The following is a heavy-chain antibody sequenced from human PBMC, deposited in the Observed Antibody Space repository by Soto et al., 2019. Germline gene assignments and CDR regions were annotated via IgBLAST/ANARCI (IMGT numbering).Heavy chain of an antibody. V-gene: IGHV4-30-2*01. J-gene: IGHJ5*02. CDR3: ARVPGP. CDR1: GGSISSGGYS. D-gene: IGHD7-27*01. Sequence: QLQLQESGSGLVKPSQTLSLTCAVSGGSISSGGYSWSWIRQPPGKGREWIGYIYPIGSTYYNPSLKSPVTITVDRAQTPFSLKLRSVTAADTAVYYCARVPGPWGQGTLAPVSS. CDR2: IYPIGST.